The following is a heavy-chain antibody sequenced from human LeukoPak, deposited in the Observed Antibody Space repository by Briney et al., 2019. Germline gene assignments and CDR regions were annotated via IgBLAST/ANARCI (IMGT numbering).Heavy chain of an antibody. CDR3: ARRDTYYDFWSGYGYSWFDP. Sequence: SETLSLTCTVSGGSISSSSYYWGWIRQPPGKGLEWIGSIYYSGSTYYNPSLKSRVTISVDTSKNQFSLKLSSVTAADTAVYYCARRDTYYDFWSGYGYSWFDPWGQGTLVTVSS. CDR1: GGSISSSSYY. V-gene: IGHV4-39*01. D-gene: IGHD3-3*01. CDR2: IYYSGST. J-gene: IGHJ5*02.